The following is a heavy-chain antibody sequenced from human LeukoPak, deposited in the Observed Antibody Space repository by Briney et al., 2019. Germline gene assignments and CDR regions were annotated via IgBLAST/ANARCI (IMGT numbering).Heavy chain of an antibody. D-gene: IGHD3-16*02. CDR1: GFTFSSYD. Sequence: GGSLRLSCAASGFTFSSYDMHWVRQATGKGLEWVSATGTAGDTYYPGSVKGRFTISRENAKNSLYLQMNSLRAEDTAVYYCARGRGWDYVWGSYRYSASAFDIWGQGTMVTVSS. CDR2: TGTAGDT. V-gene: IGHV3-13*01. J-gene: IGHJ3*02. CDR3: ARGRGWDYVWGSYRYSASAFDI.